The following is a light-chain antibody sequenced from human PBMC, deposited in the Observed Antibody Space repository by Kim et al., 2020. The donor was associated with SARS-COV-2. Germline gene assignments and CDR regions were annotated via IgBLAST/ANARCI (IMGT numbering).Light chain of an antibody. Sequence: SVTVSCTGTISDVGGYNFVSWYQQHPGKAPKLMIYDVSKRPSGVPDRFSGSKSGNTASLTVSGLRAEDESDYYCSSYAGSNTLVFGGGTQLTVL. V-gene: IGLV2-8*01. J-gene: IGLJ2*01. CDR2: DVS. CDR1: ISDVGGYNF. CDR3: SSYAGSNTLV.